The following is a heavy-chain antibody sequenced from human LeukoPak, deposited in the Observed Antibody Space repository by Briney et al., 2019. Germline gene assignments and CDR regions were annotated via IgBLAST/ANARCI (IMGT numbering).Heavy chain of an antibody. Sequence: GGSLRLSCAASGFTFTTYWMTWVRQAPGKGLEWVANINRDGSEKYYVDSAKGRFTISRDNPKNSLDLQMSSLRAEDTAVYYCVRDFSLTRLERPFDSWGQGTLVTVSS. CDR2: INRDGSEK. J-gene: IGHJ4*02. CDR3: VRDFSLTRLERPFDS. CDR1: GFTFTTYW. V-gene: IGHV3-7*01. D-gene: IGHD1-1*01.